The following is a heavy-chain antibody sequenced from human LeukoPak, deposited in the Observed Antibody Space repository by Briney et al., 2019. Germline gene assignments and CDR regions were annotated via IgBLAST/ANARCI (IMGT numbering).Heavy chain of an antibody. D-gene: IGHD5-18*01. J-gene: IGHJ4*02. CDR3: ASPRTSYRYTFDY. V-gene: IGHV4-4*09. Sequence: SETLSLTCAVSVASISNYYWSWIRQAPGKGLEWIGYISTSGSTNYNPSLKSRVSISLDTSNNRFSLNLNFVTAADTAVYFCASPRTSYRYTFDYWGPGALVTVSS. CDR1: VASISNYY. CDR2: ISTSGST.